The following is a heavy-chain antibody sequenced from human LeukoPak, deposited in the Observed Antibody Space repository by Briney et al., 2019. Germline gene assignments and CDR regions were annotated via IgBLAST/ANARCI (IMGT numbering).Heavy chain of an antibody. CDR1: RFTFSSYA. V-gene: IGHV3-30-3*01. Sequence: GGSLRLSCAASRFTFSSYAMHWVRQAPGKGLEWVAVISYDGSNKYYADSVKGRFTISRDNSKNTLYLQMNSLRAEDTAVYYCARDSSIVVVITSDFDYWGQGTLVTVSS. D-gene: IGHD3-22*01. J-gene: IGHJ4*02. CDR2: ISYDGSNK. CDR3: ARDSSIVVVITSDFDY.